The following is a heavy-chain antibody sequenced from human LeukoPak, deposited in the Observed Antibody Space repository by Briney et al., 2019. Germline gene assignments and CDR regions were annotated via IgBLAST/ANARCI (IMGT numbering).Heavy chain of an antibody. CDR2: INHSGST. D-gene: IGHD3-22*01. CDR3: ARWYYDSSGYRYFDY. CDR1: GGSFSGYC. Sequence: SETLSLTCAVYGGSFSGYCWSWIRQPPGKGLEWIGEINHSGSTNYNPSPKSRVTISVDTSKNQFSLKLSSVTAADTAVYYCARWYYDSSGYRYFDYWGQGTLVTVSS. J-gene: IGHJ4*02. V-gene: IGHV4-34*01.